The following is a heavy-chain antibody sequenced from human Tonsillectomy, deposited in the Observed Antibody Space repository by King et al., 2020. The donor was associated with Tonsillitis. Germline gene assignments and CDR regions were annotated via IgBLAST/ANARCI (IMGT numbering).Heavy chain of an antibody. CDR2: IIGDGGCT. V-gene: IGHV3-43*02. Sequence: VQLVESGGGVVQPGGSLRLSCAASGFPFDDYAMPWVRQAPGEGLEWVSLIIGDGGCTYYSDSGKVRFTISRENSKNSLYLQMNSLRTEDTALYYCAQSRSYYDLWSGSQDYYYMDVWGKGTTVTVSS. CDR1: GFPFDDYA. CDR3: AQSRSYYDLWSGSQDYYYMDV. D-gene: IGHD3-3*01. J-gene: IGHJ6*03.